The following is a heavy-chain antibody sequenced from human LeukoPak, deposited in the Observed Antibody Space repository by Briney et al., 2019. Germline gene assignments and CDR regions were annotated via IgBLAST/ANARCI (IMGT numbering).Heavy chain of an antibody. V-gene: IGHV3-23*01. CDR2: ITASGDST. D-gene: IGHD2-15*01. Sequence: GGSLRLSRAASGFTFSNYVMIWVRQAPGKGLEWVSGITASGDSTYYGDSVKGRFTMSRDNSKNTVYLQMNSLRVDDTAVYYCARRDIVVVVSASDYWGQGTLVTVSS. CDR1: GFTFSNYV. J-gene: IGHJ4*02. CDR3: ARRDIVVVVSASDY.